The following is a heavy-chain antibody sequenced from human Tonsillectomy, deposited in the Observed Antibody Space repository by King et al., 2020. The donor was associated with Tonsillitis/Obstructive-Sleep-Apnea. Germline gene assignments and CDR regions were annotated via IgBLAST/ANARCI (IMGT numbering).Heavy chain of an antibody. CDR3: AREGGLRCLEYRVDYYYMDI. J-gene: IGHJ6*03. CDR1: GYTFTIYA. CDR2: INTNTGNP. V-gene: IGHV7-4-1*02. D-gene: IGHD3-3*01. Sequence: HVQLVQSGSELKKPGASVKVSCKASGYTFTIYAMNWVRQAPGQGLEWMGWINTNTGNPTYAQGFTGRFVFSLDTSVSTAYLQISSLKAEDTAVYYCAREGGLRCLEYRVDYYYMDIWGKGTTVTVSS.